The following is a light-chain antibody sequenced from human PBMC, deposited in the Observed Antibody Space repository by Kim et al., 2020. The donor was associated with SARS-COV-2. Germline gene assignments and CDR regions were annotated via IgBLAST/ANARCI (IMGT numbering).Light chain of an antibody. CDR1: QGISRS. Sequence: ASVGDRVTITCRASQGISRSLAWYQQKPGKAPELLIYDASTLQRGVPSGFSGSGSGTEFTLTITTLQPEDFATYYCQQHNAYPPTFGGGTKLEI. CDR2: DAS. V-gene: IGKV1-9*01. J-gene: IGKJ4*01. CDR3: QQHNAYPPT.